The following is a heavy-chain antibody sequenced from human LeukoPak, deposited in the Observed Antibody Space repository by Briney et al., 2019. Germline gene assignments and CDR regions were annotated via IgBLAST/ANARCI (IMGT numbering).Heavy chain of an antibody. CDR2: IIPIFGTA. V-gene: IGHV1-69*01. D-gene: IGHD2-2*01. CDR3: ATNFVVVPAADPYDAFDI. CDR1: GGTFSSYA. J-gene: IGHJ3*02. Sequence: SVKVSCKASGGTFSSYAISWVRQAPGQGLEWMGGIIPIFGTANYAQKFQGRVTITADESTSTAYMELSSLRSEDTAVYYCATNFVVVPAADPYDAFDIWGQGTMVTVSS.